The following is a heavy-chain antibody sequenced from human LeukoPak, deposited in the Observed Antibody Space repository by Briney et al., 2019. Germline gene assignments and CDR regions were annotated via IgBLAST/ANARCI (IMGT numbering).Heavy chain of an antibody. CDR1: GCTVGSNY. CDR3: ARDLGRGYCSGGSCYSLYFDL. J-gene: IGHJ2*01. CDR2: IYSGDNT. V-gene: IGHV3-53*01. Sequence: GGSLRLSCAASGCTVGSNYMSWVRQAPGKGLEWVPVIYSGDNTYYADSVKGRFTISRDNSKNTLNLQMNSLRAEDTAVYYCARDLGRGYCSGGSCYSLYFDLWGRGTLVTVSS. D-gene: IGHD2-15*01.